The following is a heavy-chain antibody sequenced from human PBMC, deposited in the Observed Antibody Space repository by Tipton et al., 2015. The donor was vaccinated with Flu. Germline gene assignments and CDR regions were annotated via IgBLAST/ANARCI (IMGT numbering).Heavy chain of an antibody. V-gene: IGHV4-59*01. Sequence: GLAKPSETLSLTCTVSGDSLGKYYWSWVRQPPGRGLEWIGYVYNTGITEYNPSLKSRLTISVDTSKNQYSLRLTSVTAADTAVYFCARERGWYNYYGMDVWGQGTTVTVSS. CDR2: VYNTGIT. J-gene: IGHJ6*02. CDR3: ARERGWYNYYGMDV. CDR1: GDSLGKYY. D-gene: IGHD6-19*01.